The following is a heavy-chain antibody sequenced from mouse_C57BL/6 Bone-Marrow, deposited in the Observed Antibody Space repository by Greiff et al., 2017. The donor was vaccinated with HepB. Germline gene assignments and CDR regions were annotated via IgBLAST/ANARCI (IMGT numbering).Heavy chain of an antibody. CDR2: ISDGGSYT. CDR1: GFTFSSYA. Sequence: EVKLVESGGGLVKPGGSLKLSCAASGFTFSSYAMSWVRQTPEKRLEWVATISDGGSYTYYPDNVKGRFTISRDNAKNNLYLQMSHLKSEDTAMYYSARDWRLRRGAGGYLGQGTSVTVSS. D-gene: IGHD2-4*01. V-gene: IGHV5-4*01. J-gene: IGHJ4*01. CDR3: ARDWRLRRGAGGY.